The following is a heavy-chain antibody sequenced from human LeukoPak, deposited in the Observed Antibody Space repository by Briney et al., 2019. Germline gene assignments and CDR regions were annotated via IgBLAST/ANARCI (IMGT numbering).Heavy chain of an antibody. CDR1: GGSVSSGSYY. CDR3: ARDQGYFDSSGYIVNAFDI. D-gene: IGHD3-22*01. Sequence: SETLSLTCTVSGGSVSSGSYYWSWIRQPPGKGLEWIGYIFYSGSTNYNPSLKSRVTISVDTSKNQFSLKLSSVTAADTAVYYCARDQGYFDSSGYIVNAFDIWGQGQWSPSLQ. V-gene: IGHV4-61*01. J-gene: IGHJ3*02. CDR2: IFYSGST.